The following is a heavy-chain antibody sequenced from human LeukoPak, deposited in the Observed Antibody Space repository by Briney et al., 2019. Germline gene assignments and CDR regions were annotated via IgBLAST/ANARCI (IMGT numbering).Heavy chain of an antibody. D-gene: IGHD3-22*01. J-gene: IGHJ5*02. V-gene: IGHV4-59*12. CDR3: ARGRSMIENWFDP. CDR1: GGSLRPYY. Sequence: KPSETLSLTCTVSGGSLRPYYWTWIRQPPGKGLEWIGYIYYSGSTNDNPSLKSRVTMSLDTSKNQFSLRLSSVTAADTAVYYCARGRSMIENWFDPWGQGTLVTVSS. CDR2: IYYSGST.